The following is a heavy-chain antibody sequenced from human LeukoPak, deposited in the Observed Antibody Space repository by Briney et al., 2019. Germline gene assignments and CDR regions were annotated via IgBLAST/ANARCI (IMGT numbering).Heavy chain of an antibody. Sequence: ASVKVSCKASGYTFTSYGISWVRQAPGQGLEWMGWISAYNGNTNYAQKFEARVTMNRDTSISTAYMELSRLRFDDTAVYYCARSPDILTGEKFDYWGQGTLVTVSS. CDR3: ARSPDILTGEKFDY. J-gene: IGHJ4*02. CDR1: GYTFTSYG. D-gene: IGHD3-9*01. CDR2: ISAYNGNT. V-gene: IGHV1-18*01.